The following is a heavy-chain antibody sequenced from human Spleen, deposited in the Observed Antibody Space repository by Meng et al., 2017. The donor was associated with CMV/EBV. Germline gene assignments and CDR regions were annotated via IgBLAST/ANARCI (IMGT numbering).Heavy chain of an antibody. CDR3: AREVYYYDSHGIGY. D-gene: IGHD3-22*01. V-gene: IGHV1-18*01. CDR1: GYTFNTYG. J-gene: IGHJ4*02. Sequence: SGYTFNTYGFRWVHQAPGRGLEWMGWISGHNGNTNYAPRVQDRVTMTTDRSARTAYLELRNLRSDDTATYYCAREVYYYDSHGIGYWGQGTLVTVSS. CDR2: ISGHNGNT.